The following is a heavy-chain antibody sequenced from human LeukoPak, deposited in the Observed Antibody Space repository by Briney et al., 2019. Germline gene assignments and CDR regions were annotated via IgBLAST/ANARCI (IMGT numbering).Heavy chain of an antibody. CDR3: ARDPTTVTKGFDV. Sequence: SETLSRTCSVSDDSFSTHYWTWIRHPPGKGLEWLGYISPIGSTNYNPSLKSRVTITVDTSKKQFSLKMTSVTAADTAVYYCARDPTTVTKGFDVWGQGTMVTVSS. J-gene: IGHJ3*01. CDR1: DDSFSTHY. CDR2: ISPIGST. D-gene: IGHD4-17*01. V-gene: IGHV4-59*11.